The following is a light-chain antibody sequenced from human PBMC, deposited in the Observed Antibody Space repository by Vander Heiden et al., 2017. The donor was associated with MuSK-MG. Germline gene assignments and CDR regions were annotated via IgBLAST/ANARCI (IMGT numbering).Light chain of an antibody. J-gene: IGLJ3*02. CDR1: SGINVGTYR. CDR3: MIWHSSAWV. V-gene: IGLV5-45*03. CDR2: YKSDSDK. Sequence: QAVLTQPSSLSASPGASASLTCTLRSGINVGTYRIYWYQQKPGSPPQYLLRYKSDSDKQQGSGVPSRFSGSNDASANAGILLISGLQSEDEADYYCMIWHSSAWVFGGGTKLTVL.